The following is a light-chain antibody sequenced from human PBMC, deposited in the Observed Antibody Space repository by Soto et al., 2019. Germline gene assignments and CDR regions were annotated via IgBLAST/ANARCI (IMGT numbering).Light chain of an antibody. CDR2: DAS. CDR3: LQDINYPWT. J-gene: IGKJ1*01. Sequence: VHRIQTNNTQSASVGDRVTITCLASQSISSWLAWYQQKPGKAPKLLIYDASSLESGVPSRFSGSGSGTDFTLAISSLQPEDSATYYCLQDINYPWTFGEGTKV. CDR1: QSISSW. V-gene: IGKV1-5*01.